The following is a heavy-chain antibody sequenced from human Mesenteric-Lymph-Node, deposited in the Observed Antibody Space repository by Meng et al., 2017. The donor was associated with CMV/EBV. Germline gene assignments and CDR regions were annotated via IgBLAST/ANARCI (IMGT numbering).Heavy chain of an antibody. CDR1: ISSGGYY. V-gene: IGHV4-31*02. J-gene: IGHJ5*02. CDR3: ARETAGYCSSTSCSDSQP. Sequence: ISSGGYYWSWIRQHPGKGLEWIGYIYYSGSTYYNPSLKSRVAISVDTSKNQFSLKLSSVTAADTAVYYCARETAGYCSSTSCSDSQPWGQGTLVTVSS. CDR2: IYYSGST. D-gene: IGHD2-2*01.